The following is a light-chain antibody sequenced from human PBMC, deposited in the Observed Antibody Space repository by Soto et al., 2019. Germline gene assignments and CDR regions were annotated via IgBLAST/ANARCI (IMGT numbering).Light chain of an antibody. Sequence: EIVLTQSPGTLSLSPGERATLSCRASQSISIYLAWYQQKPGQAPRLLIYGASSRATGIPDRFSGSGSGTDFTLTISRLEPEDFAVYYCQQCGSSPPYTFGQGTKLEIK. J-gene: IGKJ2*01. V-gene: IGKV3-20*01. CDR3: QQCGSSPPYT. CDR1: QSISIY. CDR2: GAS.